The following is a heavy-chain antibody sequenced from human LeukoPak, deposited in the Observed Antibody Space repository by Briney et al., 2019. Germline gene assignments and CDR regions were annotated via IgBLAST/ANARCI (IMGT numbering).Heavy chain of an antibody. CDR1: GFTFSSYA. D-gene: IGHD3-22*01. CDR3: AKSIGVITRDFDY. Sequence: GGTLRLSCAASGFTFSSYAMSWVRQAPGKGLEWVSAISGSGGSTYYADSVTGRFTISRDNSKNTLYLPMNSLRAEDTAVYYCAKSIGVITRDFDYWGQGTLVTVSS. CDR2: ISGSGGST. J-gene: IGHJ4*02. V-gene: IGHV3-23*01.